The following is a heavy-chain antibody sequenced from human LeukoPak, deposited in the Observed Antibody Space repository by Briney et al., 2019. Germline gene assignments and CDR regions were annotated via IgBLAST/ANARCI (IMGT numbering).Heavy chain of an antibody. D-gene: IGHD3-10*01. CDR2: IWYDGSNK. Sequence: GGSLRLSCVTSGFIFSSYSMNWVRQAPGKGLEWVAVIWYDGSNKYYADSVKGRFTISRDNSKNTLYLQMNSLRAEDTAVYYCARGVPLSPFDFWGQGTLVTVSS. CDR3: ARGVPLSPFDF. J-gene: IGHJ4*02. V-gene: IGHV3-33*08. CDR1: GFIFSSYS.